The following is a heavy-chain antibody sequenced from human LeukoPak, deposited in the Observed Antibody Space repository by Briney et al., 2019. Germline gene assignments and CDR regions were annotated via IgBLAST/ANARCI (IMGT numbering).Heavy chain of an antibody. J-gene: IGHJ4*02. CDR1: GFTFSSYA. V-gene: IGHV3-23*01. D-gene: IGHD2-2*01. Sequence: PGGSLRLSCAASGFTFSSYAMSWVRQAPGKGLEWVSAISGSGGSTYYADSVKGRFTISRDNSKSTLYLQMNSLRAEDTAVYYCAKNGQLLSAYYFDYWGQGTLVTVSS. CDR2: ISGSGGST. CDR3: AKNGQLLSAYYFDY.